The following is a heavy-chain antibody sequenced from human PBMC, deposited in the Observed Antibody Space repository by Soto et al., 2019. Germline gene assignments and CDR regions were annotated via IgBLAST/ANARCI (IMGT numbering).Heavy chain of an antibody. V-gene: IGHV3-13*01. CDR3: AKSQEIGTHFFDS. CDR2: IGTAGDT. D-gene: IGHD6-13*01. CDR1: GFTFSGFD. J-gene: IGHJ4*02. Sequence: GGSLRLSCEASGFTFSGFDMHWVRQPTGKGLEWVSSIGTAGDTYYAVSVKGRFTISRDNAKNSLSLQMNSLRAGDMAVYFCAKSQEIGTHFFDSWGQGTQVTAPQ.